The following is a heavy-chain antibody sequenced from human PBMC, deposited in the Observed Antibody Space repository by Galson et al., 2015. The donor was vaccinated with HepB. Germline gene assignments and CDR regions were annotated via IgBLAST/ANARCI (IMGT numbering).Heavy chain of an antibody. V-gene: IGHV1-3*01. D-gene: IGHD6-19*01. Sequence: SVKVSCKASGYTFTSYAMHWVRQAPGQRLEWMGWINAGNGNTKYSQKFQGRVTITRDTSASTAYMELSSLRSEDTAVYYCARGGYSSGWHYSGDYWGQGTLVTVSS. J-gene: IGHJ4*02. CDR1: GYTFTSYA. CDR2: INAGNGNT. CDR3: ARGGYSSGWHYSGDY.